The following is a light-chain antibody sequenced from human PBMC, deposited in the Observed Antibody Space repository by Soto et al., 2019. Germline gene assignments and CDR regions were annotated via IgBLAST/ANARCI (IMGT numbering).Light chain of an antibody. CDR3: QQCHDWPPGYS. Sequence: EIVMMQSPATLSVSPGERATLSCRASRSVGSDLAWYQQIPGQAPRLLMSSASSRAAGVPPRFSGSGSGTVFTLTISNLPSEDFAVHSCQQCHDWPPGYSFGQGTNLEIK. V-gene: IGKV3-15*01. J-gene: IGKJ2*01. CDR2: SAS. CDR1: RSVGSD.